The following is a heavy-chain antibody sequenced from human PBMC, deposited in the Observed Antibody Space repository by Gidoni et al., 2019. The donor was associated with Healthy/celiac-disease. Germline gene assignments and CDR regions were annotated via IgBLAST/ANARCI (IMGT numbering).Heavy chain of an antibody. CDR3: ARGQRSSWFRGNWFDP. D-gene: IGHD6-13*01. CDR1: CGSFSGYY. J-gene: IGHJ5*02. V-gene: IGHV4-34*01. Sequence: QVQLQQWGAGLSKPSETLSLTCAVYCGSFSGYYWSWIRQPPGKGLEWIGEINHSGSTNYNPSLKSRVTISVDTSKNQFSLKLSSVTAADTAVYYCARGQRSSWFRGNWFDPWGQGTLVTVSS. CDR2: INHSGST.